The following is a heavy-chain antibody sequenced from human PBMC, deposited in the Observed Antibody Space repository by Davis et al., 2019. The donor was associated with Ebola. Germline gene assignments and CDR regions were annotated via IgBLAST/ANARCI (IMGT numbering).Heavy chain of an antibody. CDR1: GFTFSSYS. D-gene: IGHD2-8*01. Sequence: GESLKISCAASGFTFSSYSMNWVRQAPGKGLEWVSSISSSSSYIYYADSVKGRFTISRDNAKNSLYLQMNSLRAEDTAVYYCARDRGCTNGVCYWYFDLWGRGTLVTVSS. J-gene: IGHJ2*01. V-gene: IGHV3-21*01. CDR2: ISSSSSYI. CDR3: ARDRGCTNGVCYWYFDL.